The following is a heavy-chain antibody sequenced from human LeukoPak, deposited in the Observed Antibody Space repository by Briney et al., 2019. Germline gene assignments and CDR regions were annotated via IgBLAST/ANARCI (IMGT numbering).Heavy chain of an antibody. V-gene: IGHV3-30*02. D-gene: IGHD6-6*01. CDR1: GFTFSSYG. Sequence: QPGGSLRLSCAASGFTFSSYGMHWVRQAPGKGLEWVAFIRYDGSNKYYADSVKGRFTISRDSSKNTLYLQMNSLRAEDTAVYYCAKARLSAGRSDYWGQGTLVTVSS. J-gene: IGHJ4*02. CDR2: IRYDGSNK. CDR3: AKARLSAGRSDY.